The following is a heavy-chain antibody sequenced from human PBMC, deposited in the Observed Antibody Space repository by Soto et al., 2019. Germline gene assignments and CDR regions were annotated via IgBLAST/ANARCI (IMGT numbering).Heavy chain of an antibody. Sequence: QVQLVRSGAEVKKPGSSVKVSCEASGGTFSSYTISWVRQAPGQGLEWMGRIIPILGIANYAQKFQGRVTITADKSTSTAYMELRSLRSEDTAVYYCARAPRRRQNDAFDIWGQGTMVTVSS. CDR1: GGTFSSYT. V-gene: IGHV1-69*02. CDR3: ARAPRRRQNDAFDI. CDR2: IIPILGIA. J-gene: IGHJ3*02.